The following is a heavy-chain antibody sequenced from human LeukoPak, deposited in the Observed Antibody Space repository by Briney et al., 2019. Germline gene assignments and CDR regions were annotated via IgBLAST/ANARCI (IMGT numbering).Heavy chain of an antibody. CDR1: GGSLSGSSYY. V-gene: IGHV4-61*01. CDR2: IYYSGST. D-gene: IGHD2-2*01. CDR3: ARVEYQLLGRYYYYGMDV. J-gene: IGHJ6*02. Sequence: SETLSLTCTVSGGSLSGSSYYWSWIRQPPGKGLEWIGYIYYSGSTNYNPSLKSRVTISFDTSRNQFSLKLNSVTAADTAVYYCARVEYQLLGRYYYYGMDVWGQGTTVTVSS.